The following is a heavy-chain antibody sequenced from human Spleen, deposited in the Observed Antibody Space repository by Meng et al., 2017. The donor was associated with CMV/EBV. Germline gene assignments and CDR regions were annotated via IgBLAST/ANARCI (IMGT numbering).Heavy chain of an antibody. J-gene: IGHJ5*02. CDR3: AREVVGSTWGGGTGRWLDP. Sequence: FTKSALNWVRQAPGQGLEWMGRINMNTGSPTYAQDFTGRFVFSLDTSVNTTYLQISSLKAEDTAVYYCAREVVGSTWGGGTGRWLDPWGQGTLVTVSS. CDR2: INMNTGSP. CDR1: FTKSA. V-gene: IGHV7-4-1*02. D-gene: IGHD6-13*01.